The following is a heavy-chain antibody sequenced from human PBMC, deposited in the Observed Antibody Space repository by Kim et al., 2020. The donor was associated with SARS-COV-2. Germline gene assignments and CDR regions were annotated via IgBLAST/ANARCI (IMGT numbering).Heavy chain of an antibody. V-gene: IGHV1-2*06. CDR1: GYTFTGYY. CDR2: INPNSGGT. J-gene: IGHJ6*02. CDR3: AREGGLAAAGIYYYYHAMDV. D-gene: IGHD6-13*01. Sequence: ASVKVSCKASGYTFTGYYMHWVRQAPGQGLEWMGRINPNSGGTNYAQKFQGRVTMTRDTSISTAYMELSRLRSDDTAVYYCAREGGLAAAGIYYYYHAMDVWGQGTTVTVSS.